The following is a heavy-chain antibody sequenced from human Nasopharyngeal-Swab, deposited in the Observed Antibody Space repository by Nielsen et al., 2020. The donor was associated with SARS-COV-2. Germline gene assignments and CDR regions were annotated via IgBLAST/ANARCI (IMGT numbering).Heavy chain of an antibody. D-gene: IGHD5-12*01. CDR2: ISYDGSHK. J-gene: IGHJ6*02. CDR3: AKDRDSGDDSGEYYHYYGMDV. CDR1: GFTFTSYA. Sequence: GGSLRLSCAASGFTFTSYAMHWVRQAPGKGLEWVAVISYDGSHKYYADSVKGRFTISRDNSKNTLDLQMNSLRAEDTAMYYCAKDRDSGDDSGEYYHYYGMDVWGQGTSVTVS. V-gene: IGHV3-30*04.